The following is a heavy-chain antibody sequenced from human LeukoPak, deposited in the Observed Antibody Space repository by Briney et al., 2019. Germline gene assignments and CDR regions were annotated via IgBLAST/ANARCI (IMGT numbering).Heavy chain of an antibody. D-gene: IGHD1-26*01. CDR3: VAGATPRLSHYFDY. Sequence: GGSLRLSCAASGFTVSSKYMSWVRQAPGKGLEWVSVIYTGGSTYYADSVKGRFTISRDNSRNTLYLQMNSLRAEDTAVYYCVAGATPRLSHYFDYWGQGTLVTVSS. J-gene: IGHJ4*02. V-gene: IGHV3-53*01. CDR2: IYTGGST. CDR1: GFTVSSKY.